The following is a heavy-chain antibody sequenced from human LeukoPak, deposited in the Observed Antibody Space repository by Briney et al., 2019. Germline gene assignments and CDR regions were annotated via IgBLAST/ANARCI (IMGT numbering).Heavy chain of an antibody. Sequence: PSETLSLTCTVSGGSISSSSYYWGWIRQPPGKGLEWIGTIYYSGSTYYNPSLKSRVTISVDTSKNQFSLKLSSVTAADTAVYYCARVVPMYSSDWYDDYWGQGTLVTVSS. CDR2: IYYSGST. CDR3: ARVVPMYSSDWYDDY. CDR1: GGSISSSSYY. V-gene: IGHV4-39*01. J-gene: IGHJ4*02. D-gene: IGHD6-19*01.